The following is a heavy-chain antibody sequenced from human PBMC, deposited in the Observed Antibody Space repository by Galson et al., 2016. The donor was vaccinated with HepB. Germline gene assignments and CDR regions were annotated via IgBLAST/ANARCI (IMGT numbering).Heavy chain of an antibody. CDR1: GYTFTSYW. CDR2: IYAGDSDT. CDR3: ARQSRYLSEPGDY. V-gene: IGHV5-51*01. D-gene: IGHD1-26*01. Sequence: QSGAEVKKPGESLKISCKGFGYTFTSYWIAWVRQLPGKGLEWMGIIYAGDSDTKYGPSFQGQVTISVDKSISTAYLQWNSLKASDSAMYYCARQSRYLSEPGDYSGQGTLVTVSS. J-gene: IGHJ4*02.